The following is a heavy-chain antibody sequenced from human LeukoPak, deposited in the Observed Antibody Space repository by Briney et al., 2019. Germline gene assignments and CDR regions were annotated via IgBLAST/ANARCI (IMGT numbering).Heavy chain of an antibody. V-gene: IGHV4-39*07. CDR1: GGSISSSSYY. CDR3: ARGGVRGVIIRSNWFDP. CDR2: IYYSGST. J-gene: IGHJ5*02. D-gene: IGHD3-10*01. Sequence: SETLSLTCTVSGGSISSSSYYWGWIRQPPGKGLEWIGSIYYSGSTYYNPSLKSRVTISVDTSKNQFSLKLSSVTAADTAVYYCARGGVRGVIIRSNWFDPWGQGTLVTVSS.